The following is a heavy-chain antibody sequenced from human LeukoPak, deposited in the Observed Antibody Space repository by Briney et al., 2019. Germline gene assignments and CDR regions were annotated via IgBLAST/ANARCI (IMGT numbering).Heavy chain of an antibody. Sequence: ASVKVSCKASGYTFTSYYMHWVRQAPGQGLEWVGIINPSGGSTSYAQKFQGRVTMTRDTSTSTVYMELSSLRSEDTAVYYCARNAYYYDSSGYYFRRDAFDIWGQGTMVTVSS. CDR2: INPSGGST. CDR3: ARNAYYYDSSGYYFRRDAFDI. V-gene: IGHV1-46*01. CDR1: GYTFTSYY. D-gene: IGHD3-22*01. J-gene: IGHJ3*02.